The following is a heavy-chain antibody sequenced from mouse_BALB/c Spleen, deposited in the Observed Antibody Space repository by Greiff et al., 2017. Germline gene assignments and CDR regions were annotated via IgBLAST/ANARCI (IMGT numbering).Heavy chain of an antibody. CDR3: ARSYGNYEDWFAY. D-gene: IGHD2-10*02. Sequence: VQLKESGPDLVKPGASVKISCKASGYTFTDYNMHWVKQSHGKSLEWIGYIYPYNGGTGYNQKFKSKATLTVDNSSSTAYMELRSLTSEDSAVYYCARSYGNYEDWFAYWGQGTLVTVSA. CDR2: IYPYNGGT. J-gene: IGHJ3*01. CDR1: GYTFTDYN. V-gene: IGHV1S29*02.